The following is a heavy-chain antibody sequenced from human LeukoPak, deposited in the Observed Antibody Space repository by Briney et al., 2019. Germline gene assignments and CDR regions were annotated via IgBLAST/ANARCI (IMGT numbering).Heavy chain of an antibody. D-gene: IGHD3-3*01. Sequence: PWEPLSLTCAVYGRPFSGYYWSWIRQPPGKGLEWIGEINHSGSHNYNPSLESRVNISVDKYKNQFSLELSSVTGADTAVYYGARGRRGVVIIKGGTREYYFDYWGQGTLVSDSS. CDR3: ARGRRGVVIIKGGTREYYFDY. CDR1: GRPFSGYY. J-gene: IGHJ4*02. V-gene: IGHV4-34*01. CDR2: INHSGSH.